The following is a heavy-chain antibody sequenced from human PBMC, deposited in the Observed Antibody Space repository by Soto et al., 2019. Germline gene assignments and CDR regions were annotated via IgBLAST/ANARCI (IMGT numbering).Heavy chain of an antibody. CDR3: ASCSPVRGLAW. J-gene: IGHJ4*02. CDR2: INHSGST. V-gene: IGHV4-34*01. CDR1: GGSFSGYY. D-gene: IGHD3-10*01. Sequence: QVQLQQWGAGLLKPSETLSLTCAVYGGSFSGYYWSWIRQPPGKGLEWIGEINHSGSTNYNPSLTRRVTLSLYTAKHQFSLMLITVTAADTAVYYCASCSPVRGLAWWGQGTLVTVSS.